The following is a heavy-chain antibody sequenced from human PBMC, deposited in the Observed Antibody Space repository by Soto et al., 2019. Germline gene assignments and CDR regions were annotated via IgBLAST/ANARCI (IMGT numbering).Heavy chain of an antibody. CDR1: GGSVTGSC. J-gene: IGHJ4*02. Sequence: QVQLQESGPGLVKPSETLPLTCSVSGGSVTGSCWSWVRQPPGKGLEWIGCIDYNGRAHYNPSLTSRVSMSLDTSNNHFSLMLSSVTAADTAVYYCARGPDHSKVGYWGQGTLVTVSS. V-gene: IGHV4-59*02. CDR2: IDYNGRA. D-gene: IGHD4-4*01. CDR3: ARGPDHSKVGY.